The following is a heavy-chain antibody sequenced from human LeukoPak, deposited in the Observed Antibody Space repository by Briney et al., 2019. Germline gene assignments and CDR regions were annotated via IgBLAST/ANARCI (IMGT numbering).Heavy chain of an antibody. J-gene: IGHJ4*02. CDR2: ISYDGSNK. CDR1: GFTFSSYA. Sequence: GSLRLSCAASGFTFSSYAMHWVRQAPGKGLEWVAVISYDGSNKYYADSVKGRFTISRDNAKNSLYLQMNSLRAEDTAVYYCAREVPTIAAGGAFDYWGQGTLVTVSS. CDR3: AREVPTIAAGGAFDY. D-gene: IGHD6-13*01. V-gene: IGHV3-30*04.